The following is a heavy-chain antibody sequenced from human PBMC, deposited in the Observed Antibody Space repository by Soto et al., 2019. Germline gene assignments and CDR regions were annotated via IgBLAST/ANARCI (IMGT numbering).Heavy chain of an antibody. J-gene: IGHJ4*02. CDR3: ARSALSQWLDLIDY. D-gene: IGHD6-19*01. V-gene: IGHV4-4*02. CDR2: IYHSGST. CDR1: GGSISSSNW. Sequence: QVQLQESGPGLVKPSGTLSLTCAVSGGSISSSNWWSWVRQPPGKGRAWIGEIYHSGSTNYNPSLRSRATISVDKSKNQFSLKLSSVTAADTAVYYCARSALSQWLDLIDYWGQGTLVTVSS.